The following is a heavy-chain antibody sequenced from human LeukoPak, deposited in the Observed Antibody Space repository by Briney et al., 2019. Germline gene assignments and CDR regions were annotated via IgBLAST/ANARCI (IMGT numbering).Heavy chain of an antibody. J-gene: IGHJ5*02. Sequence: GGSLRLSCAASGFTFSSYAMSWVRQAPGKGLEWVSAISGSGGSTYYADSVKGRFTISRDNSKNTLYLQTNSLRAEHTAVYYCAKSTVYGNWFDPWGQGTLVTVSS. CDR3: AKSTVYGNWFDP. V-gene: IGHV3-23*01. CDR2: ISGSGGST. CDR1: GFTFSSYA. D-gene: IGHD4-17*01.